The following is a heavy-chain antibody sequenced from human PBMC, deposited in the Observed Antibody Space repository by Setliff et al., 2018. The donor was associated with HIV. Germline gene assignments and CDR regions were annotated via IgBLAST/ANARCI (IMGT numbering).Heavy chain of an antibody. V-gene: IGHV1-69*13. CDR2: IIPIFGTA. Sequence: SVKVSCKAFGGTFSSHAISWVRQAPGQGLELMGGIIPIFGTANYAQKFQGRVTITADESTSTAYMELSSLRSEDTAVYYCVRDFDWLSPLDYWGQGTLVTVSS. J-gene: IGHJ4*02. D-gene: IGHD3-9*01. CDR3: VRDFDWLSPLDY. CDR1: GGTFSSHA.